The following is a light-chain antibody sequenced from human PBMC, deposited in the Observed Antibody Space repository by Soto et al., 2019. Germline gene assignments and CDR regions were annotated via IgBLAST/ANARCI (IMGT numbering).Light chain of an antibody. Sequence: QSVLTQPPSVSAAPGQTVTISCSGSNSNIGTKNVCWYQQLPGTAPKLLIYDNIKRPSGIPYRFSSSKSGTSATLAITGLQTGDEADYYCGTWDSSLSGGVFGGGTKLTVL. CDR2: DNI. V-gene: IGLV1-51*01. CDR3: GTWDSSLSGGV. CDR1: NSNIGTKN. J-gene: IGLJ2*01.